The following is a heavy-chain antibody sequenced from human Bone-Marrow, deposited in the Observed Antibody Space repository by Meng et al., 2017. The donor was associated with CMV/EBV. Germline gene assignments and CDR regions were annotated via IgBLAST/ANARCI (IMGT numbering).Heavy chain of an antibody. CDR2: ISGSGDTT. Sequence: GGSLRLSCAASGFTFIKYGMSWVRQAPGKGLEWVSGISGSGDTTYYADSVKGRFTISRDNSKNTLYLQMSGLRAEDTALYYCAKKWGYYDSSGHYFDSWGQGKLVTVSS. J-gene: IGHJ4*02. D-gene: IGHD3-22*01. CDR3: AKKWGYYDSSGHYFDS. V-gene: IGHV3-23*01. CDR1: GFTFIKYG.